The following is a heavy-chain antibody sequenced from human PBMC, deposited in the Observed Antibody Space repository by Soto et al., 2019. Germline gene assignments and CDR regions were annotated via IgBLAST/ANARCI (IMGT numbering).Heavy chain of an antibody. J-gene: IGHJ6*02. Sequence: SETLSLTCTVSGGSISSSSYYWGWIRQPPGKGLEWIGSIYYSGSTYYNPSLKSRVTISVDTSKNQFSLKLSSVTAADTAVYYCARSTYYDILTGYYPYYYYYGMDVWGQGTTVTVS. CDR3: ARSTYYDILTGYYPYYYYYGMDV. V-gene: IGHV4-39*01. CDR2: IYYSGST. D-gene: IGHD3-9*01. CDR1: GGSISSSSYY.